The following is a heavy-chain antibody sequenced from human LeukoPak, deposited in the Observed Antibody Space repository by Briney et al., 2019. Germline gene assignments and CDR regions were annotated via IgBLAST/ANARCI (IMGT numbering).Heavy chain of an antibody. Sequence: ASVKVSCKASGYTFTSYGISWVRQAPGQGLEWMGWISAYNGNTNYAQKLQGRVTMTTDTSTSTAYMELRSLRSDDTAVYYCARDAYLYCSSTSCYYNCWGQGTLVTVSS. CDR2: ISAYNGNT. CDR1: GYTFTSYG. V-gene: IGHV1-18*01. J-gene: IGHJ4*02. D-gene: IGHD2-2*01. CDR3: ARDAYLYCSSTSCYYNC.